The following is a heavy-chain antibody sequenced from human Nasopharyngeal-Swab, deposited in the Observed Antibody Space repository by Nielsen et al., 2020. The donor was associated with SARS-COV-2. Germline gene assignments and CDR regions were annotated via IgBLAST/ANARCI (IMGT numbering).Heavy chain of an antibody. CDR2: IYYSGST. V-gene: IGHV4-59*01. J-gene: IGHJ6*02. CDR1: GGSISSYY. Sequence: SETLSLTCTVSGGSISSYYWSWIRQPAGKGLEWIGYIYYSGSTNYNPSLKSRVTISVDTSKNQFSLKLSSVTAADTAVYYCARFLGDSSGYYYGMDVWGQGTTVTVSS. CDR3: ARFLGDSSGYYYGMDV. D-gene: IGHD3-22*01.